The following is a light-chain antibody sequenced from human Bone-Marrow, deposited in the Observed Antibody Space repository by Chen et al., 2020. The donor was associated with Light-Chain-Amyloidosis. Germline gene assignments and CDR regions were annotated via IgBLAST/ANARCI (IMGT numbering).Light chain of an antibody. CDR3: QVWHSRTDHKV. Sequence: SYVLTQPPSVSVAPGKTAKITCGGSDIGTKSVHWYLQKPCQAPVLVVSDENDRPSGIPERFSGSNSGDTATLTITRVEAGDEADYYCQVWHSRTDHKVFGGGTKLTVL. CDR2: DEN. CDR1: DIGTKS. J-gene: IGLJ2*01. V-gene: IGLV3-21*03.